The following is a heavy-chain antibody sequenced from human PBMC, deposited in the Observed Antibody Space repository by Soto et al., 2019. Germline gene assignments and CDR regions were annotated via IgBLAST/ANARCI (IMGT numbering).Heavy chain of an antibody. D-gene: IGHD3-22*01. Sequence: GESLKISCKASGYSFSFYWIGWVRQMPGKGLEWMAIMYPDDSDIRYSPSFEAHVTISADKSTSTAFLQWSSLKASDTAMFYCATAYVYDFENSNYYRDAFDIWGQGTLVTVSS. CDR1: GYSFSFYW. CDR3: ATAYVYDFENSNYYRDAFDI. V-gene: IGHV5-51*01. J-gene: IGHJ3*02. CDR2: MYPDDSDI.